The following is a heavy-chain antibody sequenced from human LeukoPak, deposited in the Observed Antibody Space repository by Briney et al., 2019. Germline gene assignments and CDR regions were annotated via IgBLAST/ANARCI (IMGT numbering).Heavy chain of an antibody. CDR2: ISSSSSTI. CDR3: ARGGYSYGPEYNWFDP. J-gene: IGHJ5*02. CDR1: GFIFSSYS. V-gene: IGHV3-48*01. D-gene: IGHD5-18*01. Sequence: GGSLRLSCAASGFIFSSYSMNWVRQAPGKGLEWVSYISSSSSTIYYADSVKGRFTISRDNAKNSLYLQMNSLRAEDTAVYYCARGGYSYGPEYNWFDPWGQGTLVTVSS.